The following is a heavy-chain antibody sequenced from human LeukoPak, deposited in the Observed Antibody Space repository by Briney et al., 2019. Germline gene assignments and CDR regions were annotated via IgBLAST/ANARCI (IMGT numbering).Heavy chain of an antibody. Sequence: PSETLSLTCTVSGGSISSYYWSWIRQPPGKGLEWIGEINHSGSTNYNPSLKSRVTISVDTSKNQFSLKLSSVTAADTAVYYCAISPPSGWPYWYFDLWGRGTLVTVSS. CDR1: GGSISSYY. J-gene: IGHJ2*01. V-gene: IGHV4-34*01. CDR3: AISPPSGWPYWYFDL. CDR2: INHSGST. D-gene: IGHD6-19*01.